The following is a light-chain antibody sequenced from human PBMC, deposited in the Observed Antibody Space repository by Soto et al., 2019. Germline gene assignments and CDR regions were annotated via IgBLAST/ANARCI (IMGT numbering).Light chain of an antibody. J-gene: IGKJ5*01. CDR3: QQTYTTPEIT. Sequence: DIRLTQTPSSLSASVGDRVAITCRASQSISISLNWYQLKPGKAPNLLMYGASYLKSGVPTRFSGSGSGTDFTLTISSLQPEDFATCYCQQTYTTPEITFGQGTRLEIK. V-gene: IGKV1-39*01. CDR2: GAS. CDR1: QSISIS.